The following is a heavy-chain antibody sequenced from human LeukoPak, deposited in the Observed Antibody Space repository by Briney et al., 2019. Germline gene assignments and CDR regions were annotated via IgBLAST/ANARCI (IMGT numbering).Heavy chain of an antibody. CDR3: TRETSSRYFDY. J-gene: IGHJ4*02. V-gene: IGHV4-4*07. CDR1: GGSIRSYS. Sequence: SETLSLTCTVSGGSIRSYSWSWIRQPAGKGLEWIGRIYTSGSTNYNPSLKSRVTMSVDTSKNQISLKLSSVTAADTAMYYCTRETSSRYFDYWGQGTLVTVSS. CDR2: IYTSGST.